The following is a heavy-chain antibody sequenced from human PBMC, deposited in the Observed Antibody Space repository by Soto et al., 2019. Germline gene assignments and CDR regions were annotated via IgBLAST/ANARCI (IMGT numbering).Heavy chain of an antibody. Sequence: GASVKVSCKASGYTFTGYYMHWVRQAPGQGLEWMGWINPNSGGTNYAQKFQGWVTMTRDTSISTAYMELSRLRSDDTAVYYCARDRRRYNWNDKGGFDPWGQGTLVTVSS. D-gene: IGHD1-1*01. J-gene: IGHJ5*02. CDR3: ARDRRRYNWNDKGGFDP. V-gene: IGHV1-2*04. CDR1: GYTFTGYY. CDR2: INPNSGGT.